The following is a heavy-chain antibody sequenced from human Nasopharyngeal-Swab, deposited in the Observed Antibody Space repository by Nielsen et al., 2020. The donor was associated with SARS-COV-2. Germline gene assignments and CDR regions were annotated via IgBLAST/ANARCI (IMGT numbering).Heavy chain of an antibody. J-gene: IGHJ6*02. V-gene: IGHV3-30*04. CDR2: ISYDGSNK. Sequence: GESLKISCAASGFTFSSYAMHWVRQAPVKGLEWVAVISYDGSNKYYADSVKGRFTISRDNSKNTLYLQMNSLRAEDTAVYYCARGRTGNYYYGMDVWGQGTTVTVSS. CDR1: GFTFSSYA. CDR3: ARGRTGNYYYGMDV. D-gene: IGHD1/OR15-1a*01.